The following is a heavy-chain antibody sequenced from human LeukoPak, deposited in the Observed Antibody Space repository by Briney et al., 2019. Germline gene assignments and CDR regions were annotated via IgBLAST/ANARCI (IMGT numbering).Heavy chain of an antibody. CDR1: GGSISSYY. D-gene: IGHD3-10*01. Sequence: SETLYLTCTVSGGSISSYYWSWIRQPPGKELEGIGYIYYSGSTNYNPSLKSRVTISVDTSKNQFSLNLSSVTAADTAVYYCARARAVRGVTLFQHWGQGTLVTVSS. CDR2: IYYSGST. J-gene: IGHJ1*01. V-gene: IGHV4-59*01. CDR3: ARARAVRGVTLFQH.